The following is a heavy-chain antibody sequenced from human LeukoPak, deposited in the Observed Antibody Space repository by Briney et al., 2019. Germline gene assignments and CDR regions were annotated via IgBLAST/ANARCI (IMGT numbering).Heavy chain of an antibody. CDR3: ARDPVSLAYSSTSCQGAEGWFDP. Sequence: PGGSLRLSCAASGFTVSSNYMNCVRQAPGKGLEWVSVIYSGGSTYYADSVKGRFTISRDNSKNTLYLQMNSLRAEDTAVYYCARDPVSLAYSSTSCQGAEGWFDPWGQGTLVTVSS. D-gene: IGHD2-2*01. CDR1: GFTVSSNY. CDR2: IYSGGST. V-gene: IGHV3-66*02. J-gene: IGHJ5*02.